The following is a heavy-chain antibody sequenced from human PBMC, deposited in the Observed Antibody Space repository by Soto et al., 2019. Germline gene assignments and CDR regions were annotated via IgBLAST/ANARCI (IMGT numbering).Heavy chain of an antibody. CDR2: INAGNGNT. CDR1: GYTFTSYA. CDR3: ARRGIAVSSYYYYGMDV. V-gene: IGHV1-3*01. J-gene: IGHJ6*02. D-gene: IGHD6-19*01. Sequence: ASVKVSCKASGYTFTSYAMHWVRQAPGQRLEWMGWINAGNGNTKYSQKFQGRVTITRDTSASTAYMELSSLRSEDTAVYYCARRGIAVSSYYYYGMDVWGQGTTVTVSS.